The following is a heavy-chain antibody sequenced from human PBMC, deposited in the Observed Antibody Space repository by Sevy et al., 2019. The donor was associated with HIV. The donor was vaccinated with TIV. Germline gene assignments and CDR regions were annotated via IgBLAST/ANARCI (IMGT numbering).Heavy chain of an antibody. CDR1: GFTVNDKY. CDR2: IFSSGST. V-gene: IGHV3-66*02. Sequence: GGSLRLSCAISGFTVNDKYIIWVRQAPGKGLEWVSVIFSSGSTYYADSAKGRFTISRDNSKNTVDLQMNSVRAEDTAVYYCVSLFLSHCSGWSYFDYWGQGTLVTVSS. J-gene: IGHJ4*02. D-gene: IGHD6-19*01. CDR3: VSLFLSHCSGWSYFDY.